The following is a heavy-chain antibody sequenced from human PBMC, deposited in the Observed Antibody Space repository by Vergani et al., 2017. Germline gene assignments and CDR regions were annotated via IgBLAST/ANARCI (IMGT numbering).Heavy chain of an antibody. CDR2: ISAYNGNT. CDR1: GYTFTSYG. D-gene: IGHD3-22*01. V-gene: IGHV1-18*01. Sequence: QVQLVQSGAEVKKPGASVKVSCKASGYTFTSYGISWVRQAPGQGLEWMGWISAYNGNTNYAQKFQGRVTITRDTSASTAYMELSSLRSEDTAVYYCARGRKYYYDSSGYQDYFDYWGQGTLVTVSS. J-gene: IGHJ4*02. CDR3: ARGRKYYYDSSGYQDYFDY.